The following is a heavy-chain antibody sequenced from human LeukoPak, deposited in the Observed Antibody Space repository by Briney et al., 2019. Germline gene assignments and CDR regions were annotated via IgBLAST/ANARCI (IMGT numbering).Heavy chain of an antibody. CDR2: INHSGST. V-gene: IGHV4-34*01. D-gene: IGHD2-15*01. Sequence: SETLSLTCAVYGGSFSGYYWSWIRQPPGKGLEWIGEINHSGSTNYNPSLKSRVTISVDTSKNQFSLKLSSVTAADTAVYYCARGYLVVAARARSIFDYWGQGTLVTVSS. CDR3: ARGYLVVAARARSIFDY. CDR1: GGSFSGYY. J-gene: IGHJ4*02.